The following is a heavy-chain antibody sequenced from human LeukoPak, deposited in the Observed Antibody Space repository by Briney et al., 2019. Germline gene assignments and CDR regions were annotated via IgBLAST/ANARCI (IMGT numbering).Heavy chain of an antibody. V-gene: IGHV1-69*05. Sequence: ASVKVSCKASGGTFSSYAISWVRQAPGQGLEWMGGIIPIFGTANYAQKFQGRVTMTTDTSTSTAYMELRSLRSDDTAVYYCASGFNGGEYPGVHWGQGTLVTVSS. J-gene: IGHJ4*02. CDR1: GGTFSSYA. CDR2: IIPIFGTA. D-gene: IGHD2/OR15-2a*01. CDR3: ASGFNGGEYPGVH.